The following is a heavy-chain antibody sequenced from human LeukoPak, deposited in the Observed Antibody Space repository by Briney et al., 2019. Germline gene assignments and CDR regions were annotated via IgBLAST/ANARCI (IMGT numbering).Heavy chain of an antibody. Sequence: SETLSLTCTVSGGSISSYYWSWIRQPPGKGLEWIGYIYTSGSTNYNPSLKSRVTISVDTSKNQFSLKLSSVTAADTAVYYCARGPARAIFGVVIIPRGFYYWGQGTLVTVSS. V-gene: IGHV4-4*09. CDR3: ARGPARAIFGVVIIPRGFYY. D-gene: IGHD3-3*02. CDR1: GGSISSYY. J-gene: IGHJ4*02. CDR2: IYTSGST.